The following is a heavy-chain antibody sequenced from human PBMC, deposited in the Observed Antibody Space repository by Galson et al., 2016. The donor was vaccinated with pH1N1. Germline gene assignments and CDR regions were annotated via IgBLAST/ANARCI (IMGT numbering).Heavy chain of an antibody. CDR2: ISSGSTTT. V-gene: IGHV3-48*01. J-gene: IGHJ4*02. Sequence: SLRLSCATSGFTFSSYNMNWVRQAPGKGLEWVAYISSGSTTTNYADSVRGRFTISRDEANKPLYLQMSSLRVEDTAVYFCARGNGGYAHFDSWGQGTMVTVPS. CDR3: ARGNGGYAHFDS. D-gene: IGHD5-12*01. CDR1: GFTFSSYN.